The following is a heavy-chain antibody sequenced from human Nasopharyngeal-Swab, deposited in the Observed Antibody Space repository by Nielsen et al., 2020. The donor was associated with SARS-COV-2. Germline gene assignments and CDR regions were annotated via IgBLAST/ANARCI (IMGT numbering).Heavy chain of an antibody. V-gene: IGHV3-11*04. CDR2: ISSSGSTI. CDR3: ARDADYYGSGSYLGY. Sequence: GESLSMFCAVSGFTFSASYMSWIRQAPGKGLEWVSYISSSGSTIYYADSVKGRFTISRDNAKNSLYLQMNSLRAEDTAVYYCARDADYYGSGSYLGYWGQGTLVTVSS. J-gene: IGHJ4*02. CDR1: GFTFSASY. D-gene: IGHD3-10*01.